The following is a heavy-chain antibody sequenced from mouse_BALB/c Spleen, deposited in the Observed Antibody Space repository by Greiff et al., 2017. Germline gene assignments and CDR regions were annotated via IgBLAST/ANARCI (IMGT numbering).Heavy chain of an antibody. Sequence: VQLQQSGPELVKPGASVKIPCKASGYTFTDYNMDWVKQSHGKSLEWIGDINPNNGGTIYNQKFKGKATLTVDKSSSTAYMELRSLTSEDTAVYYCAREGDGNYGVAYWGQGTLVTVSA. CDR1: GYTFTDYN. CDR3: AREGDGNYGVAY. V-gene: IGHV1-18*01. CDR2: INPNNGGT. D-gene: IGHD2-1*01. J-gene: IGHJ3*01.